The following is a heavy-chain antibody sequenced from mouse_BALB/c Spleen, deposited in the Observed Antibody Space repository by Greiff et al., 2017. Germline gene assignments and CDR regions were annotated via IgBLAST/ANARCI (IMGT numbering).Heavy chain of an antibody. CDR3: ARSDYDGAWFAY. J-gene: IGHJ3*01. Sequence: QVQLKESGPELVKPGASVKISCKASGYAFSSSWMNWVKQRPGQGLEWIGRIYPGDGDTNYNGKFKGKATLTADKSSSTAYMQLSSLTSVDSAVYFCARSDYDGAWFAYWGQGTLVTVSA. CDR2: IYPGDGDT. D-gene: IGHD2-4*01. V-gene: IGHV1-82*01. CDR1: GYAFSSSW.